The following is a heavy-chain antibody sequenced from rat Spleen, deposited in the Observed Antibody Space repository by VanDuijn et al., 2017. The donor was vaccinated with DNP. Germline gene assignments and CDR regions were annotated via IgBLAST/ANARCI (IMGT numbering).Heavy chain of an antibody. CDR3: ARHVRGSYAMDA. J-gene: IGHJ4*01. V-gene: IGHV5-25*01. CDR2: ISPSGGST. D-gene: IGHD1-12*02. Sequence: EVQLVESGGGLVQPGRSLKLSCAASGFTFSNYDMAWVRQAPTKGLEWVASISPSGGSTYYRDSVKGRFTVSRDNAKSSLYLQMDSLRSEDTATYYCARHVRGSYAMDAWGQGTSVTVSS. CDR1: GFTFSNYD.